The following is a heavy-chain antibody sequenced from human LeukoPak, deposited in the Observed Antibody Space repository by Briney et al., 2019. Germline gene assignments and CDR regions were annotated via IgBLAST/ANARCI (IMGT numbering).Heavy chain of an antibody. CDR3: ASILGYGGNSGDWFDP. J-gene: IGHJ5*02. D-gene: IGHD4-23*01. CDR2: IIPIFGTA. CDR1: GGTFSSYA. V-gene: IGHV1-69*05. Sequence: ASVTVSCKASGGTFSSYAISWVRQAPGQGLEWMGGIIPIFGTANYAQKFQGRVTITTDESTSTAYMELSSLRSEDTAVYYCASILGYGGNSGDWFDPWGQGTLVTVSS.